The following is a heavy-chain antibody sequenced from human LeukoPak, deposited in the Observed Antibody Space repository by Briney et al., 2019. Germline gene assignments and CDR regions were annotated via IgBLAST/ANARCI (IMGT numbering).Heavy chain of an antibody. V-gene: IGHV3-7*01. D-gene: IGHD6-19*01. CDR1: GFTFSSYW. Sequence: PGGSLRRSCAASGFTFSSYWMNWVRQAPGKGLEWVANIKQDGSEKDYVDSVKGRFTISRDNAKNSLYLQMNSLRAEDTAVYFCARVSYLAVAGFFDYWGQGILVTVSS. CDR2: IKQDGSEK. CDR3: ARVSYLAVAGFFDY. J-gene: IGHJ4*02.